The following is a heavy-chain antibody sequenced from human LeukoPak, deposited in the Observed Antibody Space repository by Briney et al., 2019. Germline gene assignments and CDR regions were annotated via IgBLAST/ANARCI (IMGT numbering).Heavy chain of an antibody. CDR3: ARGGSHWFDP. J-gene: IGHJ5*02. CDR2: IYTSGST. CDR1: GGSISSGSYY. V-gene: IGHV4-61*02. D-gene: IGHD3-10*01. Sequence: SETLSLTCTVSGGSISSGSYYWSWIRQPAGKGLEWIGRIYTSGSTNYNPSLKSRVTISVDTSKNQFSLKLSSVTAADTAVYCCARGGSHWFDPWGQGTLATVSS.